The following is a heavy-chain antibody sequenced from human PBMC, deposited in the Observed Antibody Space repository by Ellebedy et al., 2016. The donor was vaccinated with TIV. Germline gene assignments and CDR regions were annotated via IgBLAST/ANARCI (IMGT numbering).Heavy chain of an antibody. CDR3: AKGLPRGGDGWYYFDH. Sequence: SLKISCAASGFTFDAYAMHWVRQAPGKGLECVSGMRWNSGTIGYADSVKGRFTTSRDNAKNSLYLQMNSLRAEDTALYYCAKGLPRGGDGWYYFDHWGQGTLVVVSS. V-gene: IGHV3-9*01. J-gene: IGHJ4*02. CDR2: MRWNSGTI. CDR1: GFTFDAYA. D-gene: IGHD6-19*01.